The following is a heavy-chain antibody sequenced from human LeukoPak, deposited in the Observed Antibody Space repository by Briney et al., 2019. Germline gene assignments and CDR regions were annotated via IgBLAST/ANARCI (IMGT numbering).Heavy chain of an antibody. V-gene: IGHV1-69*15. CDR1: GGAFSSYA. CDR2: IIPIFGTP. D-gene: IGHD2-2*01. Sequence: GSSVKVSCKASGGAFSSYAISWVRQAPGQGLEWMGRIIPIFGTPNCAQKFQGRVMITADESTNTAYMELSSLRSEDTAVYYCAREGYCSTTGCHDAYWGQGTLVTVSS. J-gene: IGHJ4*02. CDR3: AREGYCSTTGCHDAY.